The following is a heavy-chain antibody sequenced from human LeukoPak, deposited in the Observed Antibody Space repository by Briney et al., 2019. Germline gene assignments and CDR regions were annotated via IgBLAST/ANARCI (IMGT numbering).Heavy chain of an antibody. CDR2: MSFHGTDT. J-gene: IGHJ4*02. CDR3: ARSRYDYIWGIDY. CDR1: GFTFISYA. V-gene: IGHV3-30*04. Sequence: PGGSLRLSCAASGFTFISYAIHWVRQAPGKGLEWVAVMSFHGTDTFYADSVKGRFTISRDNAKNTLYLQMNSLRDEDTAVFYCARSRYDYIWGIDYWGQGTLVTISS. D-gene: IGHD3-16*01.